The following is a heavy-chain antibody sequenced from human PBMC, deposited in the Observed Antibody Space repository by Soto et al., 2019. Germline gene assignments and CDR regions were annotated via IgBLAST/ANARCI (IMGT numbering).Heavy chain of an antibody. CDR2: IHPDGSNT. CDR1: GFTFSSPW. V-gene: IGHV3-74*01. D-gene: IGHD1-1*01. CDR3: ARGSRGNLYLDV. Sequence: EVQLVESGGGLLQPGGSLRLSCAVSGFTFSSPWMHWVRQAPGKGLVWVSRIHPDGSNTDYADSVKGRFTISRDNAKNTLYLQMNRLRTEDTAVYYCARGSRGNLYLDVWGKGTTVTVSS. J-gene: IGHJ6*03.